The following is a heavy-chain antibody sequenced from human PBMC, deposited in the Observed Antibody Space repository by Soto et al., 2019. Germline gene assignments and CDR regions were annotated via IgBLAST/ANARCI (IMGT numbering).Heavy chain of an antibody. J-gene: IGHJ6*02. CDR1: GGSISSGGYS. CDR3: AIDKLTTDYYYGMDV. V-gene: IGHV4-30-2*01. CDR2: IYHGGST. Sequence: QLQLQESGSGLVKPSQTLSLTCTVSGGSISSGGYSWNWIRQPPGKGLEWIGYIYHGGSTYYNPSLMSRVTISVDRSKSKFSRKLISVTAADTAVYYCAIDKLTTDYYYGMDVWGQGTTVTVSS. D-gene: IGHD2-2*01.